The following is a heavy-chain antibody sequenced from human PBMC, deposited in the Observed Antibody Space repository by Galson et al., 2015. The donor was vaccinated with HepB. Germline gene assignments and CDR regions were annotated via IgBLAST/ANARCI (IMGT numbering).Heavy chain of an antibody. CDR3: ARDPYCSGGSCYPLFDY. CDR2: ISSSGSTI. J-gene: IGHJ4*02. V-gene: IGHV3-48*03. CDR1: GFTFSSYE. D-gene: IGHD2-15*01. Sequence: SLRLSCAASGFTFSSYEMNWVRQAPGRGLEWVSYISSSGSTIYYADSVKGRFTISRDNAKNSLYLQMNSLRAEDTAVYYCARDPYCSGGSCYPLFDYWGQGTLVTVSS.